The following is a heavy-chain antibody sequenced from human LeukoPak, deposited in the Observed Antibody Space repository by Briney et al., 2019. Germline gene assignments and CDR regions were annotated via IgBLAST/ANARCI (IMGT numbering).Heavy chain of an antibody. J-gene: IGHJ6*02. Sequence: PGGSLRLSCAASGFTVSSNYMSWVRQAPGKGLEWVPVIYSGGSTYYADSVKGRFTISRDNSKNTLYLQMNTLRAEDTAVYYCARLSYYYASGSYSSVDVWGQGTTVTVSS. CDR3: ARLSYYYASGSYSSVDV. D-gene: IGHD3-10*01. V-gene: IGHV3-53*01. CDR1: GFTVSSNY. CDR2: IYSGGST.